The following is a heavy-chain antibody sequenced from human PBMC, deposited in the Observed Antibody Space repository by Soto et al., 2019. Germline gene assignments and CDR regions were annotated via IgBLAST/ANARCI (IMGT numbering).Heavy chain of an antibody. V-gene: IGHV4-4*07. Sequence: QVQLQESGPGLVKPSETLSLTCTVSGGSISSYYWSWIRQPAGKGLEWIGRIYTSGSTNYNPSLKSRVTMSVDTSKNQFSLKLSSVTAADTAVYYCARGDSSGLDDAFDIWGQGTMVTVSS. D-gene: IGHD3-22*01. CDR1: GGSISSYY. CDR3: ARGDSSGLDDAFDI. J-gene: IGHJ3*02. CDR2: IYTSGST.